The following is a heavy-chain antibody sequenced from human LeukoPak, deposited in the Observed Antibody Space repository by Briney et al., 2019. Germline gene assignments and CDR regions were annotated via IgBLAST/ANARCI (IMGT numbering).Heavy chain of an antibody. D-gene: IGHD6-13*01. V-gene: IGHV1-18*01. CDR1: GYIFFNYG. CDR3: ARGLPIPSRSWYPFDP. Sequence: ASVKVSCTASGYIFFNYGINWVRQAPGQSLEWMGWISPNNGNTDFAQNFQDRVTMTTDASTSTVYMELRSLRSDDTAMYYCARGLPIPSRSWYPFDPWGQGTLVTVSS. J-gene: IGHJ5*02. CDR2: ISPNNGNT.